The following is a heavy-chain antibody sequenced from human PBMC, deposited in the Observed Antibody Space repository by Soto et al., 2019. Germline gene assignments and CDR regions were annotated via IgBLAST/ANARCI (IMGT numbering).Heavy chain of an antibody. CDR3: ARDLWGYCGADCYPLDV. J-gene: IGHJ6*02. D-gene: IGHD2-21*02. CDR1: GGSISSYY. CDR2: MYNTGST. Sequence: QVRLQESGPGLVKPSETLSLTCTVSGGSISSYYWSWIRQPPGKGLVWIGYMYNTGSTIYKPSLKRRATISVDTSKNPFSLKLNSVTAADTAVYYCARDLWGYCGADCYPLDVWGQGTMVTVSS. V-gene: IGHV4-59*01.